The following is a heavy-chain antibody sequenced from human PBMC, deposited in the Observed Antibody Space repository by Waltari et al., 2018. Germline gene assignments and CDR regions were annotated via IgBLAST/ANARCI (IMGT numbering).Heavy chain of an antibody. V-gene: IGHV1-8*01. J-gene: IGHJ4*02. CDR2: MNPNSGNT. Sequence: QVQLVQSGAEVKKPGASVKVSCKPSGYTFTSYDINWSRQATGQGHEWMGWMNPNSGNTGYAQKFQGRVTMTRNPSISAAYMELTNLRSEDTAVYYCARRQDNSGSLYYFDYWGQGTLVTVSS. CDR3: ARRQDNSGSLYYFDY. CDR1: GYTFTSYD. D-gene: IGHD3-22*01.